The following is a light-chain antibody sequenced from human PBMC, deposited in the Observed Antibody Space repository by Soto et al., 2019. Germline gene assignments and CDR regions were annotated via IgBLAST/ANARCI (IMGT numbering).Light chain of an antibody. Sequence: QSVLTQPPSASGSPGQSVTISCTGTSSDVGGYNYVSWYQHHLGKAPKLIIYEVYKRPSGVPDHFSGSKSGNTAALTVSGLQVEDEADYYCSSLVGTNSYVFVSGPKVTVL. V-gene: IGLV2-8*01. J-gene: IGLJ1*01. CDR1: SSDVGGYNY. CDR2: EVY. CDR3: SSLVGTNSYV.